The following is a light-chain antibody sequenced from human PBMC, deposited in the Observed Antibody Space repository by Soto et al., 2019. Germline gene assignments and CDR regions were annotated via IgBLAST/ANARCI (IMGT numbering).Light chain of an antibody. CDR2: DAS. CDR3: QQRFT. CDR1: QSVSSY. V-gene: IGKV3-11*01. J-gene: IGKJ4*01. Sequence: EIVLTQSPATLSLSPGERATLSCRASQSVSSYLAWYQQKPGQAPRLLIYDASNRATGIPGRFSGSGSGTDFTLTISSLEPEEFAVYYCQQRFTFGGGTKVEIK.